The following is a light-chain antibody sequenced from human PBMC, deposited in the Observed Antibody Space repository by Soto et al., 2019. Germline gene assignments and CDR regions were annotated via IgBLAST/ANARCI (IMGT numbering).Light chain of an antibody. CDR3: QQFNTYPIT. J-gene: IGKJ5*01. V-gene: IGKV1-13*02. Sequence: AIQLTQSPSSLSASVGARVTITCRASQGISSALAWYQQKPGKPPKLLIYDASSLESGVPSRFSGSGSGTDFTLTITSLQTEDFATYYCQQFNTYPITFGQGTRLEIK. CDR2: DAS. CDR1: QGISSA.